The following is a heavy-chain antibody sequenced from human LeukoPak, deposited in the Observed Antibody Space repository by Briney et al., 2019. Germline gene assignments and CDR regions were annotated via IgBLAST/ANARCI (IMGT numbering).Heavy chain of an antibody. J-gene: IGHJ4*02. D-gene: IGHD3-22*01. V-gene: IGHV3-30*05. CDR3: ARGAYYYQSSTSGGY. CDR2: ISYDGTNK. Sequence: GGSLRLSCAASRFTFSSYGMHWVRQAPGKGLEWVAVISYDGTNKYYTDSVKGRFTISRDNSENTLYLQMDGLRGDDTAVYYCARGAYYYQSSTSGGYWGQGTLVFVSS. CDR1: RFTFSSYG.